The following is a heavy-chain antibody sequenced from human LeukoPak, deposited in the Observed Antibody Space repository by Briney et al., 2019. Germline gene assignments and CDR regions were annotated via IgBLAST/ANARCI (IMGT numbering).Heavy chain of an antibody. CDR3: AGYPSLYGAFDI. J-gene: IGHJ3*02. V-gene: IGHV1-69*05. CDR2: IIPIFGTA. D-gene: IGHD2-8*01. Sequence: SVKVSCKASGGTFSSYAISWVRQAPGQGLEWMGRIIPIFGTANYAQKFQGRVTITTDESTSTAYMELSSLRSEDTAVYYCAGYPSLYGAFDIWGQGTMVTVSS. CDR1: GGTFSSYA.